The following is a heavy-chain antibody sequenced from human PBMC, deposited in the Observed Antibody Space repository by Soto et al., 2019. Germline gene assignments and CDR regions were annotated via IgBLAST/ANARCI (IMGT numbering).Heavy chain of an antibody. V-gene: IGHV1-69*06. D-gene: IGHD3-22*01. Sequence: GASVKVSCKASGGTFSSYAISWVRQAPGQGLEWMGGIIPIFGTANYAQKFQGRVTITADKSTSTAYMELSSLRSEDTAVYYCARGRVDRDVFNLIHYYYGMDVWGQGTTVTVSS. J-gene: IGHJ6*02. CDR3: ARGRVDRDVFNLIHYYYGMDV. CDR2: IIPIFGTA. CDR1: GGTFSSYA.